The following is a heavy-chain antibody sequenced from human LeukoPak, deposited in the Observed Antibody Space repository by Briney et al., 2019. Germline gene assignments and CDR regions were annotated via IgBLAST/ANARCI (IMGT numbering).Heavy chain of an antibody. D-gene: IGHD3-10*01. CDR1: GDSVSSNSAA. V-gene: IGHV6-1*01. Sequence: SQTLSLTCAISGDSVSSNSAAWNWIRQSTSRGLEWLGRTYYRSKWYNDYAVSVKSRITINPDTSKNQFSLQLNSVTPEDTAVYYCARVMYYFGSGSPGYYYGMDVWGQGTTVTVPS. CDR3: ARVMYYFGSGSPGYYYGMDV. CDR2: TYYRSKWYN. J-gene: IGHJ6*02.